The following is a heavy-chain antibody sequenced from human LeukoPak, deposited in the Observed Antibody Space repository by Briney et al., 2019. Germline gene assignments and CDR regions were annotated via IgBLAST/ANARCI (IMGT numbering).Heavy chain of an antibody. D-gene: IGHD6-19*01. CDR1: GGSINSHY. J-gene: IGHJ4*02. Sequence: SETRSLTCAVSGGSINSHYWGWIRQPPGKGLQWIGDIYSTGKNNYNPSLKRRVTISLDTSKSHLSLNLTSVLAADTAIYYCVRRDTGWNYFDYWGQGILVTVSS. V-gene: IGHV4-4*08. CDR3: VRRDTGWNYFDY. CDR2: IYSTGKN.